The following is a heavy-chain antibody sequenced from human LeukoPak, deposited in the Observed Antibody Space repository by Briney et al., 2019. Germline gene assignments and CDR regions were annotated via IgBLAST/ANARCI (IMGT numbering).Heavy chain of an antibody. V-gene: IGHV1-18*01. Sequence: ASVKVPCKASGYTFTSYGISWVRQAPGQGLEWMGWISAYNGNTNYAQKLQGRVTMTEDTSTDTAYMELSSLRSEDTAVYYCARKDYVDPYYFDYWGQGTLVTVSS. CDR2: ISAYNGNT. J-gene: IGHJ4*02. CDR1: GYTFTSYG. CDR3: ARKDYVDPYYFDY. D-gene: IGHD4-17*01.